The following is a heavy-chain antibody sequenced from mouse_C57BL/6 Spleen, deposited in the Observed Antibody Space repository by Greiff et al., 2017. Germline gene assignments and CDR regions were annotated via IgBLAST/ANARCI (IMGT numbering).Heavy chain of an antibody. CDR3: AKPLCSHWYFDV. V-gene: IGHV1-82*01. D-gene: IGHD1-1*01. CDR1: GYAFSSTW. J-gene: IGHJ1*03. Sequence: VLLQQSGPELAKPGASVKISCKASGYAFSSTWMNWVKQRPGKGLEWIGRIYPGVGDTKYNGKFKGKATLTADKSASTAYRQLSRLASEGYAFYICAKPLCSHWYFDVWGTGTTVTVSA. CDR2: IYPGVGDT.